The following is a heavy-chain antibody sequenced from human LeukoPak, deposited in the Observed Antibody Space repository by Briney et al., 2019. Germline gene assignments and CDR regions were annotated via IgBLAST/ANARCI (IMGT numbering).Heavy chain of an antibody. V-gene: IGHV4-34*11. D-gene: IGHD2-15*01. CDR3: AREAVEGDCSGGSCYRLYNLDY. CDR2: LYHSGST. Sequence: SETLSLTCAVYDGSFSGYYWSWIRQPPGKGLEWIGSLYHSGSTYYKPSLKSRVSISVDTSKNHFSLNLTSVTAADTAVYYCAREAVEGDCSGGSCYRLYNLDYWGQGTLVTVSS. J-gene: IGHJ4*02. CDR1: DGSFSGYY.